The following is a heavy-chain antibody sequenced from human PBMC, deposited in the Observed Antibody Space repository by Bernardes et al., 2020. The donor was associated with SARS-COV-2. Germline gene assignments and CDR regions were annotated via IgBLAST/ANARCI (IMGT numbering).Heavy chain of an antibody. V-gene: IGHV3-33*01. CDR2: IWYDGSNK. D-gene: IGHD1-26*01. J-gene: IGHJ6*02. CDR1: GFTFSSYG. Sequence: SLRLSCAASGFTFSSYGMHWVRQAPGKGLEWVAVIWYDGSNKYYADSVKGRFTISRDNSKNTLYLQMNSLRAEDTAVYYCARDLLSYYGMDVWGQGTTVTVSS. CDR3: ARDLLSYYGMDV.